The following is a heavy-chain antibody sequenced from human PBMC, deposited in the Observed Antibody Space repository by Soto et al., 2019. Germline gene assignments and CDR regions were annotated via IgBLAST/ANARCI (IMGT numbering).Heavy chain of an antibody. Sequence: EVQLVESGGGLVQPGGSLRLSCAASGFTFSLYSMSWVRQAPGKGLEWVSYISRSSTGIHYADSVKVRFTISRDDATNSMHLQMNSVRDGDTAVDYCARAVTWGLDVWGQGTTVSISS. CDR2: ISRSSTGI. J-gene: IGHJ6*02. CDR3: ARAVTWGLDV. CDR1: GFTFSLYS. V-gene: IGHV3-48*02. D-gene: IGHD3-10*01.